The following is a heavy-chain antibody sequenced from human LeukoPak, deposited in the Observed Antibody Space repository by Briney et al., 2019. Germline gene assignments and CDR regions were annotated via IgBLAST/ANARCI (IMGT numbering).Heavy chain of an antibody. D-gene: IGHD5-18*01. CDR2: INHSGST. J-gene: IGHJ4*02. V-gene: IGHV4-34*01. CDR3: ARGVGYPDY. CDR1: GGSFSGYH. Sequence: SETLSLTCAVYGGSFSGYHWSWIRQPPGKGLEWIGEINHSGSTNYNPSLKSRVTISVDTSKNQFSLKLSSVTAADTAVYYCARGVGYPDYWGQGTLVTVSS.